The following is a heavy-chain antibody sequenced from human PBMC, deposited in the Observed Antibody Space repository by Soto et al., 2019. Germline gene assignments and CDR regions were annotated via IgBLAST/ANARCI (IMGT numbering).Heavy chain of an antibody. D-gene: IGHD4-4*01. CDR3: VRGGSNYAS. CDR2: IKQDESEK. CDR1: GFTFSDSW. J-gene: IGHJ4*02. V-gene: IGHV3-7*01. Sequence: EVHLVESGGGLVQPGGSLRLSCTASGFTFSDSWMTWVRQAPGKGLEWVARIKQDESEKKYADSVKGRFSISRDNAKNSMYLQMDSLRGEDTAVYYCVRGGSNYASGGQGTLVTVSS.